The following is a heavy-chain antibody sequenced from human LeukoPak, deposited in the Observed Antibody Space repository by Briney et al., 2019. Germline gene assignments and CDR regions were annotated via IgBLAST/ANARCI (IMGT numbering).Heavy chain of an antibody. V-gene: IGHV5-51*01. CDR1: GYSFTTYW. CDR2: TYPGDSDI. J-gene: IGHJ6*02. CDR3: ARSFGLDV. Sequence: KAGESLKISCKASGYSFTTYWIAWVRQMPGKGLEWMGITYPGDSDIRYSPSLQGQVTISADKSISTAYLQWSALKASDTAMYYCARSFGLDVWGQGTAVTVSS.